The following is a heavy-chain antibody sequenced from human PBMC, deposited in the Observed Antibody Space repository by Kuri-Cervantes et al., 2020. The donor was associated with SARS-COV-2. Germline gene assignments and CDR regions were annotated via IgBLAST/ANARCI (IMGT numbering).Heavy chain of an antibody. Sequence: SVKVSCKASGGTFSSYAISWARQAPGQGLEWMGRIIPILGIANYAQKFQGRVTITADKSTSTAYMELSSLRSEDTAVYYCARDDCTNGVCWIDYWGQGTLVTVSS. CDR1: GGTFSSYA. J-gene: IGHJ4*02. V-gene: IGHV1-69*04. CDR2: IIPILGIA. D-gene: IGHD2-8*01. CDR3: ARDDCTNGVCWIDY.